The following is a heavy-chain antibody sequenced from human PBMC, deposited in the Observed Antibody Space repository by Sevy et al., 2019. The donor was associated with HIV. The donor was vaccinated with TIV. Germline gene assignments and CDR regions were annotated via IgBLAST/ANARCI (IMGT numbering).Heavy chain of an antibody. CDR3: AKDDGGTMVRGVTIDY. CDR1: GFTFSSYA. Sequence: GGSLRLSCAASGFTFSSYAMSWVRQAPGKGLEWVSAISGSGGSTYYADSVKGRFTISRDNSKNTLYLQMNSLRAEDTDVYYCAKDDGGTMVRGVTIDYWGQGTLVTVSS. D-gene: IGHD3-10*01. J-gene: IGHJ4*02. CDR2: ISGSGGST. V-gene: IGHV3-23*01.